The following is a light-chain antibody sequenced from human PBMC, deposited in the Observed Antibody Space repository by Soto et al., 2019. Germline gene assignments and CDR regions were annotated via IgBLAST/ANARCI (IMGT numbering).Light chain of an antibody. J-gene: IGKJ3*01. CDR2: KAT. V-gene: IGKV1-5*03. CDR1: QSIATW. Sequence: DIEMTQSPSTLSASVGDTVTITCRASQSIATWLAWYQQKPEKAPKLLIYKATNVQSGVPSRFSGSGSGTEFSLTISSLEPEDFAVYYCQQRSNWPPTFGPGTKVDIK. CDR3: QQRSNWPPT.